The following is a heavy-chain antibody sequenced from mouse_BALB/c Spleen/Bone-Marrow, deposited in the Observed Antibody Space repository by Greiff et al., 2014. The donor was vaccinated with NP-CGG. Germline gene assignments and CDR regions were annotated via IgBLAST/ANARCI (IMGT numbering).Heavy chain of an antibody. V-gene: IGHV1-14*01. CDR1: GYTFTSYV. CDR2: INPYNDGT. CDR3: ARGNYYDYDYFDY. Sequence: VQLQQSGPELVKPGASVKMSCKASGYTFTSYVMHWVKQKPGQGLEWIGYINPYNDGTTYNEKFKGKATLTSDKSSSTAYMELSSLTSEDSAVYYCARGNYYDYDYFDYWGQGTTLTVPS. D-gene: IGHD2-4*01. J-gene: IGHJ2*01.